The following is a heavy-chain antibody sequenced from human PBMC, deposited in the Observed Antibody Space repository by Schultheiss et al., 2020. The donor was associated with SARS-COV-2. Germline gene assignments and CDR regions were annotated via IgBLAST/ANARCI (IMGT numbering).Heavy chain of an antibody. CDR3: ARVGYSSGWTRALFDY. J-gene: IGHJ4*02. CDR2: ISYDGSNK. D-gene: IGHD6-19*01. V-gene: IGHV3-30*19. CDR1: GFTFSSYG. Sequence: GSLRLSCAASGFTFSSYGMHWVRQAPGKGLEWVAVISYDGSNKYYADSVKGRFTISRDNSKNTLYLQMNSLRAEDTAVYYCARVGYSSGWTRALFDYWGQGTLVTVSS.